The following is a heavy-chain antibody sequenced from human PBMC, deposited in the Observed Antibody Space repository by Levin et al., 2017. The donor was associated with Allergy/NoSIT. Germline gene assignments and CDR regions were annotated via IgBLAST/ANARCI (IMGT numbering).Heavy chain of an antibody. D-gene: IGHD5-24*01. J-gene: IGHJ3*02. CDR3: AKDRGRWLQVAAFDI. CDR2: ISWNGGSI. Sequence: SGGSLRLSCAASAASEFTFDDYAMHWVRQAPGKGLEWVSGISWNGGSIAYTDSVKGRFTISRDSAKTSLYLQMNSLRVEDTALYYCAKDRGRWLQVAAFDIWGQGTMVTVSS. CDR1: EFTFDDYA. V-gene: IGHV3-9*01.